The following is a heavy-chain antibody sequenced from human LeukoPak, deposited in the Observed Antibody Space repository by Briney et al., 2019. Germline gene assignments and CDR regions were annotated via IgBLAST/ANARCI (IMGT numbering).Heavy chain of an antibody. J-gene: IGHJ4*02. V-gene: IGHV3-74*01. CDR1: GFTFSSYW. CDR2: INSDGSST. CDR3: ARDLATRQRTGLYDS. D-gene: IGHD3-16*02. Sequence: SGGSLRLSCAASGFTFSSYWMHWVRQAPGKGLVWVSRINSDGSSTSYADSVKGRFTISRDNSRNTLYLQMNSLRAEDTAVYYCARDLATRQRTGLYDSWGQGALVTVSS.